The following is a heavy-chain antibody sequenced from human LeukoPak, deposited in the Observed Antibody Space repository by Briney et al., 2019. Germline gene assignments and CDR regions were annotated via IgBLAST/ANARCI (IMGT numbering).Heavy chain of an antibody. CDR1: GDSVSSNSAA. D-gene: IGHD6-13*01. CDR3: ARAGEQRLVHDAPTLDY. CDR2: TYYRSKWYN. J-gene: IGHJ4*02. V-gene: IGHV6-1*01. Sequence: SQTLSLTCAISGDSVSSNSAAWNWIRQSPSRGLEWLGRTYYRSKWYNDYAVSVKSRITINPDTSKNQFSLQLNSVTPEDTAVYYCARAGEQRLVHDAPTLDYWGQGTLVTVSS.